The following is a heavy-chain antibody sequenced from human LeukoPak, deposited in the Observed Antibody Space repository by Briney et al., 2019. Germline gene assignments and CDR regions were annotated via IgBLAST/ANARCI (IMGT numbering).Heavy chain of an antibody. J-gene: IGHJ6*04. Sequence: SSSSYYWGWIRQPPGKGLEWVSAISGSGGSTYYADSVKGRFTISRDNSKNTLYLQMNSLRAEDTAVYYCAKEWQQLEMDVWGKGTTVTISS. CDR1: SSSSYY. D-gene: IGHD6-13*01. CDR2: ISGSGGST. CDR3: AKEWQQLEMDV. V-gene: IGHV3-23*01.